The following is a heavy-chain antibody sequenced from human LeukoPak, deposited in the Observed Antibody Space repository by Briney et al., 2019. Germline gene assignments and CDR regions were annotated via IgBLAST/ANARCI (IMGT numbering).Heavy chain of an antibody. CDR2: IYYSGST. CDR1: GGTISSYY. Sequence: SETLSLTCTVSGGTISSYYWSWVRQPAGKGLEWVGLIYYSGSTNYNPSLKSRVTMSVDTSMNQFSLKLSSVPAADTAVYYCARHSSRYCSGGSCYFPFFDNWFDPWGQGTLVTVSS. D-gene: IGHD2-15*01. CDR3: ARHSSRYCSGGSCYFPFFDNWFDP. J-gene: IGHJ5*02. V-gene: IGHV4-59*08.